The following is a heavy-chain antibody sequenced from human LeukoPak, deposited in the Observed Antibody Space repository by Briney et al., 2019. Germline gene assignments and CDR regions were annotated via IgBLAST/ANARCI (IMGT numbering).Heavy chain of an antibody. J-gene: IGHJ4*02. CDR2: ISSSSSYI. V-gene: IGHV3-21*01. CDR1: GFTFRRYN. Sequence: PGGSLRLSCAASGFTFRRYNMNWVRQAPGKRPEWVSSISSSSSYIYYADSVKGRFTISRDNAKNSLYLQMNSLRAEDTALYYCARRASRADYWGQGTLVTVSS. CDR3: ARRASRADY.